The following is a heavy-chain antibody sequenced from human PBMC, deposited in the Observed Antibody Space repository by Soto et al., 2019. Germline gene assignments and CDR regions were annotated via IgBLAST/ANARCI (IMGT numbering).Heavy chain of an antibody. V-gene: IGHV4-34*01. CDR1: GGSFSGYY. J-gene: IGHJ6*03. D-gene: IGHD4-4*01. CDR3: ARGRLTTVTNKILSYMDV. CDR2: VNHSGST. Sequence: QVQLQQWGAGLLKPSETLSLTCAVYGGSFSGYYWSWIRQPPGKGLEWIGEVNHSGSTNYNPSLKSRVTISVATSKNQFSLKLSSVTAADTAVYYCARGRLTTVTNKILSYMDVWGKGTTVTVSS.